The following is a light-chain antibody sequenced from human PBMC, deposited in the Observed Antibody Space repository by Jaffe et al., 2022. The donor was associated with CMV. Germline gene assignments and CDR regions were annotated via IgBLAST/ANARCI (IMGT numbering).Light chain of an antibody. Sequence: EIVLTQSPGTLSLSPGERVTLSCRASQSVTSSYLAWYQQKPGQAPRLLIYGASSRATGIPDRFSGSGSGTDFILTISRLEPEDFAVYYCQQYGSSVRTFGQGTKVEIK. CDR3: QQYGSSVRT. CDR2: GAS. V-gene: IGKV3-20*01. CDR1: QSVTSSY. J-gene: IGKJ1*01.